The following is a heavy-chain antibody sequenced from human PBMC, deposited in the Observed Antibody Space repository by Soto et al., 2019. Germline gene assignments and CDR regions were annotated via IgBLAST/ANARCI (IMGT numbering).Heavy chain of an antibody. CDR3: ARTVGPGLIGSSISCAYGACDY. CDR2: IYYSGST. CDR1: GGAISSGGYY. V-gene: IGHV4-31*03. D-gene: IGHD2-2*01. J-gene: IGHJ4*02. Sequence: QVQLQESGPGLVKPLQTLSLTCTVSGGAISSGGYYCSWIRQHPGQGLEWIGYIYYSGSTYYSPALKRRVTISVDTSKNQISLKLNSVTAADTAVYYCARTVGPGLIGSSISCAYGACDYWGQGTLVTVSP.